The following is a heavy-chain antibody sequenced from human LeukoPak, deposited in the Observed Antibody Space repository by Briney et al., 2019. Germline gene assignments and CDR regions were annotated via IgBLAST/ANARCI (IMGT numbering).Heavy chain of an antibody. CDR2: IYSGGST. J-gene: IGHJ4*02. CDR1: GFTVSSNY. Sequence: SGGSLRLSCAASGFTVSSNYMSWVRQAPGKGLEWVSVIYSGGSTYYADSVKGRFTISRDDSKNTLYLQMNSLRAEDTAVYYCARQWLSSLYYFDYWGQGTLVTVSS. D-gene: IGHD3-22*01. V-gene: IGHV3-66*04. CDR3: ARQWLSSLYYFDY.